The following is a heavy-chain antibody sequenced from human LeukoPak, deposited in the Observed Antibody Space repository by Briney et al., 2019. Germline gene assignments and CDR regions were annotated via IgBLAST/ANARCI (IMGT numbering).Heavy chain of an antibody. CDR2: ISYDGSNK. V-gene: IGHV3-30*18. J-gene: IGHJ5*02. D-gene: IGHD1-1*01. CDR3: AKMSWYTKYYWFDP. Sequence: GRSLRLSCAASGFTFSSYGMHWVRQAPGKGLEWVAVISYDGSNKYYADSVKGRFTISRDNSKNTLYLQMNSLRAEDTAVYYCAKMSWYTKYYWFDPWGQGTLVTVSS. CDR1: GFTFSSYG.